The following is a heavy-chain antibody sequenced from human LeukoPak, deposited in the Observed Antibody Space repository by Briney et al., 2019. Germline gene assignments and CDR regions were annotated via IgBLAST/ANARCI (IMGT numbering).Heavy chain of an antibody. CDR3: ARGGSYLAHFDH. D-gene: IGHD1-26*01. CDR1: GGSISSYY. CDR2: IYYSGST. V-gene: IGHV4-59*01. J-gene: IGHJ4*02. Sequence: SETLSLTCTVSGGSISSYYWSWIRQPPGKGLGWIGYIYYSGSTNYNPSLKSRVTISVDTSKNQFSLKLSSVTAADTAVYYCARGGSYLAHFDHWGQGTLVTVSS.